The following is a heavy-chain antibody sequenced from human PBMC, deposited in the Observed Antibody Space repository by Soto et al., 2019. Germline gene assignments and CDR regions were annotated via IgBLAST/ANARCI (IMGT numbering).Heavy chain of an antibody. CDR3: ARLQAAVPHY. CDR2: IFYDGYT. Sequence: QLQLQESGPGLVKPSETLSLTCTVSGDSISGSPYFWGWIRQPPGKGLEWIASIFYDGYTYYTPSLKSRAIISVDTSKNQFSLKLTSVADADTAIYFCARLQAAVPHYWGQGTLVIVSS. D-gene: IGHD6-13*01. V-gene: IGHV4-39*01. J-gene: IGHJ4*02. CDR1: GDSISGSPYF.